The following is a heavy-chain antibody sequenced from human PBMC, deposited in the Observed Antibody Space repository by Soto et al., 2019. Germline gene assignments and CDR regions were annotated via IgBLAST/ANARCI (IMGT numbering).Heavy chain of an antibody. V-gene: IGHV3-15*01. D-gene: IGHD6-19*01. Sequence: PGGSLRLSCAASGFTFSNVWLSWVRQGPGKGLEWLGRIKSRTENETTDYASPARGRFIISRDNSKNTLYLQMNSLRAEDTAVYYCAKDGGSGWYVGYYFDYWGQGTLVTVSS. CDR3: AKDGGSGWYVGYYFDY. CDR1: GFTFSNVW. CDR2: IKSRTENETT. J-gene: IGHJ4*02.